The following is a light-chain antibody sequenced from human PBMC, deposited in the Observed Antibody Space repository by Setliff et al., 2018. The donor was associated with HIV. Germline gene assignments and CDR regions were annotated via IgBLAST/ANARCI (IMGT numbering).Light chain of an antibody. Sequence: SYELTQPPSVSVSPGQTASITGSGDKLGDKYACWYQQKPGQSPVLVIYQASKRPSGIPDRFSGSNSGNTATLTISGTQAMDDADYYCQAWDSSTAWGVFGTGTKVTVL. V-gene: IGLV3-1*01. J-gene: IGLJ1*01. CDR3: QAWDSSTAWGV. CDR1: KLGDKY. CDR2: QAS.